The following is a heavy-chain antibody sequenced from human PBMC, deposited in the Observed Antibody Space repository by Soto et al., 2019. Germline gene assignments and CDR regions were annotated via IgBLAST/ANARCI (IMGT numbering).Heavy chain of an antibody. V-gene: IGHV1-18*01. CDR3: ARDSSGYSGYDLVYYYYGMDV. D-gene: IGHD5-12*01. Sequence: ASVKLSCKASGYTFTSYGISWVRQAPRQGLEWMGWISAYNGNTNYAQKLQGRVTMTTDTSTSTAYMELRSLRSDDTAVYYCARDSSGYSGYDLVYYYYGMDVWGQGTTVTVSS. J-gene: IGHJ6*02. CDR1: GYTFTSYG. CDR2: ISAYNGNT.